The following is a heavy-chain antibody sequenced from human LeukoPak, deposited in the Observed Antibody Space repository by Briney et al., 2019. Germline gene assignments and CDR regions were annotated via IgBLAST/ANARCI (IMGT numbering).Heavy chain of an antibody. V-gene: IGHV4-39*07. CDR1: GGSISSSSYY. D-gene: IGHD6-19*01. CDR3: ARGRVAVAGTDY. Sequence: SETLSLTCTVSGGSISSSSYYWGWIRQPPGKGLGWIGSIYYSGSTYYNPSLKSRVTISVDTSKNQFSLKLSSVTAADTAVYYCARGRVAVAGTDYWGQGTLVTVSS. J-gene: IGHJ4*02. CDR2: IYYSGST.